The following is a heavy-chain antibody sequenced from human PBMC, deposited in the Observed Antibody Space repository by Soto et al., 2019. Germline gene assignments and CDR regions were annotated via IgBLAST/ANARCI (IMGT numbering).Heavy chain of an antibody. J-gene: IGHJ4*02. CDR3: ARLWFGKPLWYLDY. CDR1: GGSIRNYY. V-gene: IGHV4-4*07. CDR2: IYTSVNS. D-gene: IGHD3-10*01. Sequence: QVQLQESGPGLVKPSETLSLTCSVSGGSIRNYYWNWIRQPAGKGLGWIGRIYTSVNSVYNPSVKSRVNMALETFKNQLSQSLSSVTATYLAVYYCARLWFGKPLWYLDYWGQGIWVTISS.